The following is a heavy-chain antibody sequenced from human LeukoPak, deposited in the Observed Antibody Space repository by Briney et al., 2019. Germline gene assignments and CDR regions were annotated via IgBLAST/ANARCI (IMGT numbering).Heavy chain of an antibody. CDR3: ATSGTYYDILTGYYY. CDR2: FDPEDGET. CDR1: GYTLTELS. V-gene: IGHV1-24*01. J-gene: IGHJ4*02. Sequence: ASVKVSCKASGYTLTELSMHWVRQAPGKGLEWMGGFDPEDGETIYAQKFQGRVTMTEDTSTDTAYMELSSLRSEDTAVYYCATSGTYYDILTGYYYWGQGTLVTVSS. D-gene: IGHD3-9*01.